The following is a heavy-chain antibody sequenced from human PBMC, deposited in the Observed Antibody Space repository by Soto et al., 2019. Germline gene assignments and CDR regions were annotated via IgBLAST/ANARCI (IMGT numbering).Heavy chain of an antibody. CDR3: ATDRGRSSWSIKWFDS. Sequence: ASVKVSCKVGGYTLTELSMHWVRQAPGKGLEWMGGFDPEDGETIYAQKFQGRVTMTEDTSTDTAYMELSSLRSEDTAVYYCATDRGRSSWSIKWFDSWGPGPLVTVS. D-gene: IGHD6-13*01. V-gene: IGHV1-24*01. CDR1: GYTLTELS. J-gene: IGHJ5*01. CDR2: FDPEDGET.